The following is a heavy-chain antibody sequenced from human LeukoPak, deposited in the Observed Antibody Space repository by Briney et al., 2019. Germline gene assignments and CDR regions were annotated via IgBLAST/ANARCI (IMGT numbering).Heavy chain of an antibody. J-gene: IGHJ5*02. CDR1: GGSINNYY. CDR2: VYYSGST. D-gene: IGHD3-22*01. CDR3: AKHLSNTFYDRIWFDP. V-gene: IGHV4-59*01. Sequence: SETLSLTCSVSGGSINNYYWSWIRQPPGQGLEWIGSVYYSGSTNYNPSLKSRATISVDTSTNQFSLNLKSVTAADPAVYYCAKHLSNTFYDRIWFDPWGQGTLVTVSS.